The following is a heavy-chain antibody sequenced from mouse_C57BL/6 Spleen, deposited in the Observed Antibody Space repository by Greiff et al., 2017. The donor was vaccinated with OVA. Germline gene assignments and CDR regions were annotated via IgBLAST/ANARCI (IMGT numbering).Heavy chain of an antibody. CDR2: ISSGSSTI. CDR3: ARREIYDGYPYWYFDV. Sequence: EVKVVESGGGLVKPGGSLKLSCAASGFTFSDYGMHWVRQAPEKGLEWVAYISSGSSTIYYADTVKGRFTISRDNAKNTLFLQMTSLRSEDTAMYYCARREIYDGYPYWYFDVWGTGTTVTVSS. V-gene: IGHV5-17*01. D-gene: IGHD2-3*01. J-gene: IGHJ1*03. CDR1: GFTFSDYG.